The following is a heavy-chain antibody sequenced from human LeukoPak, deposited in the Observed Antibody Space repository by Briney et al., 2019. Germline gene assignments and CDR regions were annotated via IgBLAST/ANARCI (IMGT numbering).Heavy chain of an antibody. Sequence: PGGSLRLSCAASGFTFSSYWMSWVRQAPGKGLEWVANIKEDGSEKYYVDSVKGRFTVSRDNAKNSLYLQMNSLRAEDTAVYYRARVWDIVVVVPATGYFDYWGQGTLVTVSS. J-gene: IGHJ4*02. CDR3: ARVWDIVVVVPATGYFDY. CDR1: GFTFSSYW. D-gene: IGHD2-15*01. V-gene: IGHV3-7*04. CDR2: IKEDGSEK.